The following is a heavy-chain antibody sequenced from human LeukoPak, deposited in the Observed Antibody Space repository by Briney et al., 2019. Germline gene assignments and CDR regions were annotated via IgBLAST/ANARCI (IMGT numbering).Heavy chain of an antibody. CDR3: ARSRGWLQSHPLGY. D-gene: IGHD5-24*01. CDR2: INHSGST. V-gene: IGHV4-34*01. CDR1: GGSFSGYY. J-gene: IGHJ4*02. Sequence: SETLSLTCAVYGGSFSGYYWSWIRQPPGKGLEWIGEINHSGSTNYNPSLKSRVTISVDTSKNQFSLKLSSVTAADTAVYYCARSRGWLQSHPLGYWGQGTLVAVSS.